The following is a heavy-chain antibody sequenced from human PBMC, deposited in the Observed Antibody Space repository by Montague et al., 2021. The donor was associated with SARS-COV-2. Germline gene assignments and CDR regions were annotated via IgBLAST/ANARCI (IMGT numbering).Heavy chain of an antibody. CDR1: GGSISRINW. CDR3: ARTGYSSGWHSFDY. J-gene: IGHJ4*02. Sequence: SETLSLTCVVYGGSISRINWWRWVRQPPGKGLEWIGEIYHSGSTNYNPSLKSRVIISVDKSKNQFSLKLSSVTAADTAVYYCARTGYSSGWHSFDYWGQGTLVTVSS. D-gene: IGHD6-19*01. CDR2: IYHSGST. V-gene: IGHV4-4*02.